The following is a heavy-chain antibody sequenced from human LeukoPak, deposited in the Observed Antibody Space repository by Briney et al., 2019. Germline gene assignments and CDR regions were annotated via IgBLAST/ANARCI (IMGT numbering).Heavy chain of an antibody. Sequence: ASVKVSCKASGYTFTGYYMHCVRQAPGQGLEWLGWINPNSGGTTYAKTFQGRVTMTRDTSISTAYMQLSRLRSDDTAVYYCARDAGELLPYFLWGQGTLVTVSS. J-gene: IGHJ4*02. D-gene: IGHD1-26*01. CDR3: ARDAGELLPYFL. CDR1: GYTFTGYY. CDR2: INPNSGGT. V-gene: IGHV1-2*02.